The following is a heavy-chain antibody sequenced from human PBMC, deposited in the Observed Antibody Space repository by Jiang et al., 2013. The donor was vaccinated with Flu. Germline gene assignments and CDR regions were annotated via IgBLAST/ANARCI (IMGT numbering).Heavy chain of an antibody. Sequence: GPGLGEAFGDPVPHLHCLWCLHKQLLLDLGPAAPGGRDWSGLGYGFYSGSTAYNPSLKGRVTISVDTSTNQVSLQLKSVTAADTAMYYCAGFCSGGGCPDHWGQGALVTVSS. CDR1: CLHKQLL. CDR2: GFYSGST. V-gene: IGHV4-59*03. CDR3: AGFCSGGGCPDH. D-gene: IGHD2-15*01. J-gene: IGHJ4*02.